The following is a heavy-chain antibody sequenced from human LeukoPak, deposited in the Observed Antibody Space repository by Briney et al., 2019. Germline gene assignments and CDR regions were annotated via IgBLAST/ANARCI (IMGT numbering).Heavy chain of an antibody. V-gene: IGHV4-59*01. D-gene: IGHD1-26*01. CDR2: IYHSGTS. J-gene: IGHJ5*02. CDR1: GDSISSYF. CDR3: ARGSYGWFDP. Sequence: SETLSLTCTVSGDSISSYFRTWIRQPPGKGLEWIGFIYHSGTSSYNPSLKSRLTMSVDTSKNQVSLKLNSVTAADTAIYYCARGSYGWFDPWGQGTLVTVSS.